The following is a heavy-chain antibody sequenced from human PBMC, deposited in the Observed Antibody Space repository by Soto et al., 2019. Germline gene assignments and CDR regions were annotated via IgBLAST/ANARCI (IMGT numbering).Heavy chain of an antibody. CDR3: ASQNSSGYYYYGMDV. V-gene: IGHV1-18*01. J-gene: IGHJ6*02. CDR2: ISAYNGNT. D-gene: IGHD6-6*01. CDR1: GYTFTSYG. Sequence: ASVKVSCKASGYTFTSYGISWVRQAPGQGLEWMGWISAYNGNTNYAQKLQGRVTMTTDTSTSTAYMELRSLRSDDTAMYYCASQNSSGYYYYGMDVWGQGTTVTVSS.